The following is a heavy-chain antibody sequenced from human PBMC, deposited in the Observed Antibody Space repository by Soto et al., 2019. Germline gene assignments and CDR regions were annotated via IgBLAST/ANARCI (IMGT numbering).Heavy chain of an antibody. CDR3: ARGGGYSGDDPLDY. D-gene: IGHD5-12*01. CDR1: GFTFNTYV. Sequence: QVQLVESGGGVVQPGKSLRLSCAASGFTFNTYVMHWVRQAPGKGLEWLAFVSSAGGSKYYADSVTGRFTISRDNSQNTLHLQMNSLGPEATAVYYCARGGGYSGDDPLDYWGQGTLVTVSS. CDR2: VSSAGGSK. J-gene: IGHJ4*02. V-gene: IGHV3-30-3*01.